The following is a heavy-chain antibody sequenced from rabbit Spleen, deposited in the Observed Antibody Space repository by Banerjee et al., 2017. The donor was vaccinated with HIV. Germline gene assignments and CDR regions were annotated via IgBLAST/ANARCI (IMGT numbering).Heavy chain of an antibody. V-gene: IGHV1S45*01. CDR2: INAVTGKA. J-gene: IGHJ4*01. Sequence: QEQLVESGGGLVKPGASLTLTCKASGFSFSNKAVMCWVRQAPGKGLEWIACINAVTGKAVYASWAKGRITFSKTSSTTVTLQMTSLTAADTATYFCVRDQAGDADYGPYYLNLWGPGTLVTVS. CDR3: VRDQAGDADYGPYYLNL. D-gene: IGHD2-1*01. CDR1: GFSFSNKAV.